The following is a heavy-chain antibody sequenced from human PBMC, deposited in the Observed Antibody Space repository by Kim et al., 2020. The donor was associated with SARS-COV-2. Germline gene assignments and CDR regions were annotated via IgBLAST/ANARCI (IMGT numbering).Heavy chain of an antibody. J-gene: IGHJ4*02. Sequence: GGSLRLSCAVSGFTFSSYSMNWVRQAPGKGLEWVSSISSSSSYIYYADSVKGRFTISRDNAKNSLYLQMNSLRAEDTAVYYCAREGYSSSWYVVAYFDYWRQGTLDPVPT. CDR1: GFTFSSYS. V-gene: IGHV3-21*01. CDR3: AREGYSSSWYVVAYFDY. D-gene: IGHD6-13*01. CDR2: ISSSSSYI.